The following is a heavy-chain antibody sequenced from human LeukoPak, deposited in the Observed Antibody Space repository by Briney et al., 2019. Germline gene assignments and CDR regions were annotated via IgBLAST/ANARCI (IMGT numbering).Heavy chain of an antibody. V-gene: IGHV3-30*18. D-gene: IGHD3-3*01. CDR2: ISYDGSNK. J-gene: IGHJ6*04. CDR3: AKTPPGFCYYFGMDV. CDR1: GFTFSSYG. Sequence: GGSLRLSCAASGFTFSSYGMHWVRQAPGKGLEWVAVISYDGSNKYYADSVKGRFTISRDNSKNTLYLQMNSLRAEDTAVYYCAKTPPGFCYYFGMDVWGKGTTVTVSS.